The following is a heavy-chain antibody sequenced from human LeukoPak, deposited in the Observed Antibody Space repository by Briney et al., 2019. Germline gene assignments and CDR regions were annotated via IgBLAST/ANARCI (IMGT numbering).Heavy chain of an antibody. CDR1: GFTFSSYS. CDR3: ARDSDRTAFFDY. J-gene: IGHJ4*02. V-gene: IGHV3-48*01. D-gene: IGHD2-15*01. CDR2: ISSSSSSTI. Sequence: GGSLRLSCAASGFTFSSYSMNWVRQAPGKGLEWVSYISSSSSSTIYYADSVKGRFTISRDNAKNSLYLQMNSLRAEDTAVYYCARDSDRTAFFDYWGQGTLVTVSS.